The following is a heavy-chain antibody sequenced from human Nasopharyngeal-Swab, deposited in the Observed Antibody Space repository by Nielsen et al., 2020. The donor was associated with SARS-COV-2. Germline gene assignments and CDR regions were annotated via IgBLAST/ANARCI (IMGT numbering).Heavy chain of an antibody. CDR2: TWYDGSNK. CDR1: GFTFRSYG. J-gene: IGHJ4*02. V-gene: IGHV3-33*01. Sequence: GESLKISCAASGFTFRSYGMHWVRQAPGKGLEWVAVTWYDGSNKYYADSVKGRFTISRDNSKNTLYLQMNSLRAEDTAVYYCAREEMVGQWLERGYWGQGTLVTVSS. D-gene: IGHD6-19*01. CDR3: AREEMVGQWLERGY.